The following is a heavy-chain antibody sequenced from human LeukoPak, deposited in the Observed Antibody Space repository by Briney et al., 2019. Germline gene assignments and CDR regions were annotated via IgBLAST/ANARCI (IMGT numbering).Heavy chain of an antibody. CDR2: MNPNSGNT. CDR1: GYTFTSYG. V-gene: IGHV1-8*01. D-gene: IGHD3-16*01. CDR3: ARGRYSGYVRRMADYVWGSHPASSDFDY. Sequence: ASVKVSCKASGYTFTSYGINWVRQATGQGLEWMGWMNPNSGNTGYAQKFQGRVTMTRNTSISTAYMELSSLRSEDAAVYYCARGRYSGYVRRMADYVWGSHPASSDFDYWGQGTLVTVSS. J-gene: IGHJ4*02.